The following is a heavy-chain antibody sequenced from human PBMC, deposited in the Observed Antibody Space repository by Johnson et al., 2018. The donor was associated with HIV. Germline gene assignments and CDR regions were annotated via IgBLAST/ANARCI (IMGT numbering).Heavy chain of an antibody. D-gene: IGHD3-3*01. Sequence: VQLVESGGGVVRPGGSVRLSCVVEGFTFDDYGMSWVRQAPGKGLEWVSVLFSDGTTYYADSVKGRFTISSDHAKNTLSLQMNSLKTEDTAVYYCNSFPLITIFGVVILDKDAFDIWGQGTMVTVSS. V-gene: IGHV3-66*01. CDR1: GFTFDDYG. CDR3: NSFPLITIFGVVILDKDAFDI. CDR2: LFSDGTT. J-gene: IGHJ3*02.